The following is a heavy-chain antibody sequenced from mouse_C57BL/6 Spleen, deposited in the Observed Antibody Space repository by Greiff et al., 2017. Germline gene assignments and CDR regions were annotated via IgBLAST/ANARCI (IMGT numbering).Heavy chain of an antibody. J-gene: IGHJ3*01. CDR1: GFTFSCYA. CDR3: TRGDYSNYVAY. D-gene: IGHD2-5*01. Sequence: EVNVVESGEGLVKPGGSLKLSCAASGFTFSCYAMSWVRQTPEKRLEWVAYISSGGDYIYYADTVKGRFTISRDNARNTLYLQMSSLKSEDTAMYYCTRGDYSNYVAYWGQGTLVTVSA. V-gene: IGHV5-9-1*02. CDR2: ISSGGDYI.